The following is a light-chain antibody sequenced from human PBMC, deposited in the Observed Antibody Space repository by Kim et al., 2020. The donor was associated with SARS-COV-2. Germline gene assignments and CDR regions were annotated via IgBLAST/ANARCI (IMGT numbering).Light chain of an antibody. J-gene: IGLJ2*01. V-gene: IGLV4-69*01. CDR3: HTWGTTIDVA. CDR1: SGHSSYA. CDR2: LNSDGSH. Sequence: QLVLTQSPSASASPGASVQVTCTLSSGHSSYAIAWLQQRPQKGPRFLMSLNSDGSHKKGDGITDRFSGSSSGAERYLTVTSLQADDEADYYCHTWGTTIDVAFGGATQLTVL.